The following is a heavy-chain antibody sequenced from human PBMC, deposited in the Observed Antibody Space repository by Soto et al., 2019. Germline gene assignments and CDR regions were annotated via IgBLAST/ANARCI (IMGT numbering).Heavy chain of an antibody. V-gene: IGHV3-13*04. J-gene: IGHJ4*02. CDR3: ARGRASHNSGYYYFGL. Sequence: EVQLEESGGGLVQPGGSLRLSCAASGFTFSSYDMHWVRQVTGKGLEWVSTFGSSGDTYYPGSLKGRFTISRENAKNSLYLQMNSLRAEDTAVYYCARGRASHNSGYYYFGLWGQGTLVTVSS. CDR2: FGSSGDT. D-gene: IGHD3-22*01. CDR1: GFTFSSYD.